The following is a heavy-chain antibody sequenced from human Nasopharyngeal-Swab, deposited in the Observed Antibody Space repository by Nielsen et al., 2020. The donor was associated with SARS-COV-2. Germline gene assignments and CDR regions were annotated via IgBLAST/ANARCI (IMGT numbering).Heavy chain of an antibody. J-gene: IGHJ6*02. V-gene: IGHV1-69*13. CDR1: GYTLTELS. Sequence: SVKVSCKVSGYTLTELSMHCVRQAPGQGLEWMGGIIPIFGTANYAQKFQGRVTITADASTSTAYMELSSLRSEDTAVYYCASNPQRRGYGDYGSGYYGMDVWGQGTTVTVSS. CDR2: IIPIFGTA. CDR3: ASNPQRRGYGDYGSGYYGMDV. D-gene: IGHD4-17*01.